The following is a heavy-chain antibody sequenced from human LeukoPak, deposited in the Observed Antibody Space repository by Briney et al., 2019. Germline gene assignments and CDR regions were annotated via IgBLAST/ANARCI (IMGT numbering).Heavy chain of an antibody. CDR3: AKYSGSYLFDY. V-gene: IGHV3-53*01. D-gene: IGHD1-26*01. CDR1: GFIVNSNY. J-gene: IGHJ4*02. CDR2: IYSGGST. Sequence: GGSLRLSCAASGFIVNSNYMSWVRQAQGKGLEWVSIIYSGGSTYYADSVKGRFTISRDNSKNTVYLQMNSLRAEDTAVYYCAKYSGSYLFDYWGQGTLVTVSS.